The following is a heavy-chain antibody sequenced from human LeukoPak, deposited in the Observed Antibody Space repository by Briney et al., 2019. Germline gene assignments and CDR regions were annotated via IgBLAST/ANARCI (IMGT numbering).Heavy chain of an antibody. D-gene: IGHD3-3*01. V-gene: IGHV4-34*01. J-gene: IGHJ5*02. CDR1: GGSFSGYY. Sequence: SETLSLTCAVYGGSFSGYYWSWIRQPPGKGLEWIGEINHSGSTNYNPSLKSRVTISVDTSKNQFSLKLSSVTAADTAVYYCARSPSLDHYDFWSGSWFDPGAREPWSPSPQ. CDR2: INHSGST. CDR3: ARSPSLDHYDFWSGSWFDP.